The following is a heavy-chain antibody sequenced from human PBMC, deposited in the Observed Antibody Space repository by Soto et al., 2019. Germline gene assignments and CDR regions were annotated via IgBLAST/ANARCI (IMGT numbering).Heavy chain of an antibody. CDR2: ISYSGST. CDR3: ATMGTPATGLYFFDY. CDR1: GGSISSGNYY. J-gene: IGHJ4*02. V-gene: IGHV4-30-4*01. Sequence: QVQLQESGPGLVKPSQTLSLTCTVSGGSISSGNYYGSWIRQPPGKGLEWIGFISYSGSTYYSTSLKSRVTISVDTSKSQFPLNLSFVTAADTSVYYCATMGTPATGLYFFDYWGQGSLVTVSS. D-gene: IGHD2-15*01.